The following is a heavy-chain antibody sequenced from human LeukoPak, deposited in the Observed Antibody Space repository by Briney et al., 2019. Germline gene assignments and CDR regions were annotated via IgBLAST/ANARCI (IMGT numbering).Heavy chain of an antibody. D-gene: IGHD2-2*02. CDR1: GLTFSSYW. V-gene: IGHV3-49*04. CDR2: IRSKAYGGTT. Sequence: GGSLRLSCVASGLTFSSYWMSWVRQAPGKGLEWVGFIRSKAYGGTTEYAASVKGRFTISRDDSKSIAYLQMNSLKTEDTAVYYCTRGQIVVVPAAIGGSYYYYMDVWGKGTTVTVSS. CDR3: TRGQIVVVPAAIGGSYYYYMDV. J-gene: IGHJ6*03.